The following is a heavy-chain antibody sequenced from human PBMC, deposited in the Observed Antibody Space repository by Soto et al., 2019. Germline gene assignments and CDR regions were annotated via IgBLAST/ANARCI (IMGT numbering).Heavy chain of an antibody. CDR2: IIPIFGTA. CDR1: GGTFSSYA. CDR3: ARTIVVVPAALVGYFDY. D-gene: IGHD2-2*01. J-gene: IGHJ4*02. V-gene: IGHV1-69*13. Sequence: SVKVSCKASGGTFSSYAISWVRQAPGQGLEWMGGIIPIFGTANYAQKFQGRVTITADESTSTAYMELSSLRSEDTAVYYCARTIVVVPAALVGYFDYWGQGTLVTVSS.